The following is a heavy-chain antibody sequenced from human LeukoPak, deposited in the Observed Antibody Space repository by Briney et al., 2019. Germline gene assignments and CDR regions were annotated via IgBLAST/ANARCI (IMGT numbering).Heavy chain of an antibody. J-gene: IGHJ3*02. D-gene: IGHD1-26*01. CDR1: GGSISSYY. Sequence: PSETLSLTCTVSGGSISSYYWSWIRQPPGKGLEWIGYIYYSGSTNYKSSLKSRVTISVDTSKNQYSLKMSSVTATDTAVYYCARAVSGSYYVAGFDIWGQGTMVTVSS. CDR2: IYYSGST. CDR3: ARAVSGSYYVAGFDI. V-gene: IGHV4-59*08.